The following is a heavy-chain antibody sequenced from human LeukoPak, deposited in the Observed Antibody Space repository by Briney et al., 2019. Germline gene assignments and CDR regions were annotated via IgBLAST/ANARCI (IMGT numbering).Heavy chain of an antibody. D-gene: IGHD3-22*01. CDR2: ISGSGGNT. CDR1: GFTFSSYA. V-gene: IGHV3-23*01. J-gene: IGHJ4*01. Sequence: PGGSLRLSCAASGFTFSSYAVSWVRQAPGEGLEWVSAISGSGGNTYYADSVKGRSTISRDNSKNTLYLQMNSLRAEDTAVYYCAKEISMVVVVGYLDYWGQGNLVTVSS. CDR3: AKEISMVVVVGYLDY.